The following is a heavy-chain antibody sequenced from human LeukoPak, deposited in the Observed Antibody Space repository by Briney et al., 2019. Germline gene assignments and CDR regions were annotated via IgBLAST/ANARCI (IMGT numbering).Heavy chain of an antibody. V-gene: IGHV1-69*13. D-gene: IGHD6-13*01. J-gene: IGHJ4*02. Sequence: SVKVSCKASGGTFSSYAISWVRQAPGQGLEWMGGTIPIFGTANYAQKFQGRVTITADESTSTTYMELSSLRSEDTAVYYCARAGIAAAGTLDYWGQGTLVTVSS. CDR1: GGTFSSYA. CDR3: ARAGIAAAGTLDY. CDR2: TIPIFGTA.